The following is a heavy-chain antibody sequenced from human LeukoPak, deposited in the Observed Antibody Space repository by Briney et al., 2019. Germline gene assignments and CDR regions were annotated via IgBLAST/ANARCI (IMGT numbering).Heavy chain of an antibody. CDR3: ARSPNRFDF. J-gene: IGHJ4*02. D-gene: IGHD1-14*01. CDR2: IKEDGSEN. CDR1: GFTFSIYW. V-gene: IGHV3-7*01. Sequence: GGSLRLSCAASGFTFSIYWMSWVRQAPGKGLEWVANIKEDGSENKYVDSVKGRFTISRDNAKNLLYLQMNSLRAEDTAVYYCARSPNRFDFWGQRTLVTVSS.